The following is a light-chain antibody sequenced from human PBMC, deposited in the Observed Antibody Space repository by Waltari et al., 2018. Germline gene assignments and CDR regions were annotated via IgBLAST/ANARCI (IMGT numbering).Light chain of an antibody. CDR1: RSNIGLNY. J-gene: IGLJ3*02. CDR2: RND. V-gene: IGLV1-47*01. Sequence: QSLLTQSPSMSGAPGQRVTISCSGSRSNIGLNYVFWYQQVPGAAPRLLVWRNDERPSGVPDRVSASKAGASASLTIRRLRSEDEAAYYCAGWDDSLSRCVFGGGTTLTVL. CDR3: AGWDDSLSRCV.